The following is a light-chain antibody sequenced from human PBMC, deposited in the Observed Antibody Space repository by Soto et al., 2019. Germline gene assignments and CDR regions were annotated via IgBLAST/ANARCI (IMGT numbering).Light chain of an antibody. CDR3: SSYTSSSTSYV. V-gene: IGLV2-14*01. J-gene: IGLJ1*01. CDR1: SSDVGGYTY. Sequence: QSALTQPASVSGSPGQSITISCTGTSSDVGGYTYVSWDQQHPGKAPKLMIYEVSNRPSGVSNRFSGSMSGNTASLTISGLQAEDEADYYCSSYTSSSTSYVFGTGTKVTVL. CDR2: EVS.